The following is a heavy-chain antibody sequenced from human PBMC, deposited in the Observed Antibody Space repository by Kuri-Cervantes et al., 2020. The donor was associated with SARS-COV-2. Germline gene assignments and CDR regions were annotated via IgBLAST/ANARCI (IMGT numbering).Heavy chain of an antibody. Sequence: SETLSLTCTVSGGSISSSSYYWGWIRQPPGKGLEWIGSIYHSGSTYYNPSLKSRVTISVDTSKNQFSLKLSSVTAADTAVYYCASSSSSWPYYFDYWGQGTLVTVSS. D-gene: IGHD6-13*01. CDR2: IYHSGST. CDR3: ASSSSSWPYYFDY. J-gene: IGHJ4*02. CDR1: GGSISSSSYY. V-gene: IGHV4-39*07.